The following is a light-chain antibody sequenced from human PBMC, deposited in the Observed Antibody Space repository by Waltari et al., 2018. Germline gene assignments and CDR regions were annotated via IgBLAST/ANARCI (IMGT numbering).Light chain of an antibody. CDR3: QAWDSSTVV. V-gene: IGLV3-1*01. J-gene: IGLJ2*01. Sequence: SYELTQPPSVSVSPGQTASIACSADNVREQSASWYQQKPGQSPVLVIYQDSKRPSGIPERFSGSNSGNTATLTISGTQAMDEADYYCQAWDSSTVVFGGGTKLTVL. CDR1: NVREQS. CDR2: QDS.